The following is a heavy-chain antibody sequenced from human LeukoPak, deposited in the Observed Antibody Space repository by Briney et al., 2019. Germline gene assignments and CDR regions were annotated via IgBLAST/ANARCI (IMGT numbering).Heavy chain of an antibody. Sequence: PGGSPRLSCAASGFTFSSYSMNWVRQAPGKGLEWVSSISSSSSYIYYADSVKGRFTISRDNAKNSLYLQMNSLRAEDTAVYFCARRPGYCSGRSCYSIDYWGQGTLVTVSS. D-gene: IGHD2-15*01. CDR3: ARRPGYCSGRSCYSIDY. V-gene: IGHV3-21*01. J-gene: IGHJ4*02. CDR2: ISSSSSYI. CDR1: GFTFSSYS.